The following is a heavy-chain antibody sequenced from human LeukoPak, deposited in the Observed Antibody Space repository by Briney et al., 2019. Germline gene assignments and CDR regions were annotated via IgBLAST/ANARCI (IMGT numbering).Heavy chain of an antibody. J-gene: IGHJ4*02. CDR2: ISSSSSYI. CDR3: AKWGCSGGSCYPFDY. D-gene: IGHD2-15*01. Sequence: GGSLRLSCAASGFTFSSYSMNWVRQAPGKGLEWVSSISSSSSYIYYADSVKGRFTISRDNSKNTLYLQMNSLRAEDTAVYYCAKWGCSGGSCYPFDYWGQGTLVTVSS. CDR1: GFTFSSYS. V-gene: IGHV3-21*04.